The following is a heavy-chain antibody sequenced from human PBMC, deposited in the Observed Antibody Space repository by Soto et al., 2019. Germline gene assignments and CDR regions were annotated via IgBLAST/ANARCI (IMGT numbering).Heavy chain of an antibody. CDR2: IYYSGST. CDR3: ARRYSGTTFPRGVDY. D-gene: IGHD1-26*01. Sequence: QLQLQESGPGLVKPSETLSLTCTVSGGSISSSSYYWGWIRQPPGKGLEWIGSIYYSGSTYYNPSLKSRVTISVDTSKNQFSLKLSSVTAADTAVYYCARRYSGTTFPRGVDYWGQGTLVTVSS. V-gene: IGHV4-39*01. CDR1: GGSISSSSYY. J-gene: IGHJ4*02.